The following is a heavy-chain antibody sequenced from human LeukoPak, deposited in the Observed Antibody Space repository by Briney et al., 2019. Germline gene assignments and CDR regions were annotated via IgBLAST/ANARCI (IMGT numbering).Heavy chain of an antibody. CDR2: ISAYNGNT. CDR3: ARDPGLFDFWSGYADY. CDR1: GYTFTSYG. J-gene: IGHJ4*02. V-gene: IGHV1-18*01. Sequence: GASVKVSCKASGYTFTSYGISWVRQAPGQGLQWMGWISAYNGNTSYAQKLQGRVTMTTDTSTSTAYMELGSLRSDDTAVYYCARDPGLFDFWSGYADYWGQGTLVTVSS. D-gene: IGHD3-3*01.